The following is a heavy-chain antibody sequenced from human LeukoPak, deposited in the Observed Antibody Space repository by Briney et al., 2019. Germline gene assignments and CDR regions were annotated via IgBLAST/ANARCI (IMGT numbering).Heavy chain of an antibody. Sequence: GASVKVSCKASGYTFTGYYMHWVRQAPGQGLEWMGRINPNSGGTNYAQKFRGRVTMTRDTSISTAYMELSRLRSDDTAVYYCAGYCSSTSCYLYYGMDVWGQGTTVTVSS. D-gene: IGHD2-2*01. CDR2: INPNSGGT. CDR3: AGYCSSTSCYLYYGMDV. CDR1: GYTFTGYY. J-gene: IGHJ6*02. V-gene: IGHV1-2*06.